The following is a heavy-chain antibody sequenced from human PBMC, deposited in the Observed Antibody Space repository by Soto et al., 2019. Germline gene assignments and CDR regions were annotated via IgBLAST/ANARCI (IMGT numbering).Heavy chain of an antibody. J-gene: IGHJ3*02. CDR1: GFSLSTSGVG. D-gene: IGHD1-1*01. CDR2: IYWDDDK. V-gene: IGHV2-5*02. Sequence: SGPTLVNPPQTLTLTCTFSGFSLSTSGVGVGWIRQPPGKALEWLALIYWDDDKRYSPSLKSRLTITRDTSKKQVVLTMTNLDPVDTATYYCAHRLRGTGTAAFDIWGQGTMVTVSS. CDR3: AHRLRGTGTAAFDI.